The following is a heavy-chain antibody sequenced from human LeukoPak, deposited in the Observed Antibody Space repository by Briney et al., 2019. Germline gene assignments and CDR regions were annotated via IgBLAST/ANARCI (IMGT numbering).Heavy chain of an antibody. CDR3: ARAGDCSNYIDY. V-gene: IGHV1-69*06. Sequence: ASVKVSCKASGGTFSSYAISWVRQAPGQGLEWMGGIIPIFGTANYAQKFQGRVTITADKSTSTAYMELSSLRSEDTAVYYCARAGDCSNYIDYWGQGTLVTVSS. CDR1: GGTFSSYA. J-gene: IGHJ4*02. CDR2: IIPIFGTA. D-gene: IGHD2-21*02.